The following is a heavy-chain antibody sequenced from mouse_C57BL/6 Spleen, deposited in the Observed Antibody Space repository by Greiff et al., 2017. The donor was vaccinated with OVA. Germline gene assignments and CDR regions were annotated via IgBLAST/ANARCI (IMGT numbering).Heavy chain of an antibody. CDR3: ARNLLLPHWYFEV. J-gene: IGHJ1*03. CDR1: GYAFSSSW. D-gene: IGHD1-1*01. CDR2: IYPGDGDT. V-gene: IGHV1-82*01. Sequence: QVQLQQSGPELVKPGASVKISCKASGYAFSSSWMNWVKQRPGKGLEWIGRIYPGDGDTNYNGKFKGKATLTADKSYSTAYMQLSSLTSEDSAVYCCARNLLLPHWYFEVWGTGTTVTVSS.